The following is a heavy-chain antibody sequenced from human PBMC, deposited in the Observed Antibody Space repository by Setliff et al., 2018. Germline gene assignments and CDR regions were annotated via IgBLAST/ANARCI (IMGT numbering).Heavy chain of an antibody. V-gene: IGHV3-7*01. CDR3: VRDRWKVMVNKGDDAFDL. D-gene: IGHD5-18*01. CDR2: INPDGTEK. Sequence: PGGSLRLSCAASRFTFSDKWMTWVRQTPGKGLQWVANINPDGTEKRYVDSVKGRFTISRDNAKNSLDLQMDSLRGEDTAVYYCVRDRWKVMVNKGDDAFDLWGQGTMVTVSS. CDR1: RFTFSDKW. J-gene: IGHJ3*01.